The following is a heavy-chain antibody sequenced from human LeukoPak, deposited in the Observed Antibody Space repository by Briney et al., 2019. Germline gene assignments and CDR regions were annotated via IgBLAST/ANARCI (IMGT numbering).Heavy chain of an antibody. CDR1: GFTFSSYS. J-gene: IGHJ4*02. Sequence: GGSLRLSCAASGFTFSSYSMNWVRQAPGKGLEWVSSISSSSSYIYYADSVKGRFTISRDNAKNSLYLQMNSLRAEDTAVYYCAPSPSRDYVTEGYWGQGTLVTVSS. CDR2: ISSSSSYI. CDR3: APSPSRDYVTEGY. V-gene: IGHV3-21*01. D-gene: IGHD4-17*01.